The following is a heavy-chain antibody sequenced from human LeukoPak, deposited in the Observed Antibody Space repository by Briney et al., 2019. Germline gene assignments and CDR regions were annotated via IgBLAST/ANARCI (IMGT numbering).Heavy chain of an antibody. D-gene: IGHD3-3*01. J-gene: IGHJ6*03. V-gene: IGHV1-18*01. Sequence: GASVKVSCKISGYTNPNYGVTWVRPAPGQGLEWMGWISIYNGNTQYAPRFQGRVTLTRDTSTTTVYMDLRSLTSDDTAVYYCASPAKGAFFYYYMDVWGKGTSVIVSS. CDR1: GYTNPNYG. CDR3: ASPAKGAFFYYYMDV. CDR2: ISIYNGNT.